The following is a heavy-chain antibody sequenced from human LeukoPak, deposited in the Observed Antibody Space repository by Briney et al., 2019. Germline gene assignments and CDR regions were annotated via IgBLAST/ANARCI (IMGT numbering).Heavy chain of an antibody. D-gene: IGHD5-12*01. J-gene: IGHJ4*02. Sequence: GGSLRLSCAASGFTFSSYAMHWVRQAPDKGLEWVAVISYDGSNKYYADSVKGRFTISRDNSKNTLYLQMNSLRAEDTAVYYCARGYSGYDTFDYWGQGTLVTVSS. V-gene: IGHV3-30-3*01. CDR3: ARGYSGYDTFDY. CDR2: ISYDGSNK. CDR1: GFTFSSYA.